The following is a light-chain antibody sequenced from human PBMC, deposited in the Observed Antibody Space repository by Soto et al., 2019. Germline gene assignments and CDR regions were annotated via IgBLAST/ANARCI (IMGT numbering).Light chain of an antibody. Sequence: EIVLTQSPGTLSLSPGERATLSCRASQSVRSSYLVWYQHKPGQAPRLLIYGASSRAPGIPDRFSGSGSGTDFTLTINSLEPEDFLVYYCQHYDASLWTFGQGTKVQIK. CDR1: QSVRSSY. J-gene: IGKJ1*01. CDR2: GAS. V-gene: IGKV3-20*01. CDR3: QHYDASLWT.